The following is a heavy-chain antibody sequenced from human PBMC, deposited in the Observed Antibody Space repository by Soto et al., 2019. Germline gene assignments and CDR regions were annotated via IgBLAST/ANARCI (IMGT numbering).Heavy chain of an antibody. D-gene: IGHD5-12*01. CDR1: GFSFTTAGVA. V-gene: IGHV2-5*01. J-gene: IGHJ4*02. CDR2: IYYNDDR. Sequence: GSGPTLVNPTQTLTLTCNFSGFSFTTAGVAVGWIRQTPGGALEWLTLIYYNDDRRFSPSLKTRLTITGDTSKNQVVLSLTNVDPGDTATYFCAHSDGGYEIIYFDFWGQGIPVTVSS. CDR3: AHSDGGYEIIYFDF.